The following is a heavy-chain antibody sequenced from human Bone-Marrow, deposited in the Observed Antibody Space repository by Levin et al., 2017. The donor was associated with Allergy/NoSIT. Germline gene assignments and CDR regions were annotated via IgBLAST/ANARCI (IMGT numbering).Heavy chain of an antibody. D-gene: IGHD5-18*01. J-gene: IGHJ6*02. CDR2: IYYSGST. Sequence: KASETLSLTCTVSGGSISSSSYYWGWIRQPPGKGLEWIGSIYYSGSTYYNPSLKSRVTISVDTSKNQFSLKLSSVTAADTAVYYCARMPVYKALDTAMVRRRLHPEIYYYYGMDVWGQGTTVTVSS. CDR3: ARMPVYKALDTAMVRRRLHPEIYYYYGMDV. V-gene: IGHV4-39*01. CDR1: GGSISSSSYY.